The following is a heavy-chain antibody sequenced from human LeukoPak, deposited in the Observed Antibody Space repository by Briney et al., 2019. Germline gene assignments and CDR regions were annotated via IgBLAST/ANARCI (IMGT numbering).Heavy chain of an antibody. CDR2: INHSGST. CDR3: ARVVVVVADGMDV. Sequence: SETLSLTCAVYGGSFSGYYWSWIRQPSGKGLEWIGEINHSGSTSYNPSLKSRVTISVDTSKNQFSLKLSSVTAADTAVYYCARVVVVVADGMDVWGKGTTVTVSS. D-gene: IGHD2-15*01. CDR1: GGSFSGYY. J-gene: IGHJ6*04. V-gene: IGHV4-34*01.